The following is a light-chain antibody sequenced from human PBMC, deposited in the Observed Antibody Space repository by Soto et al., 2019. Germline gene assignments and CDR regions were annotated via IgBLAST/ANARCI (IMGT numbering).Light chain of an antibody. CDR3: HQYGISPGT. J-gene: IGKJ1*01. V-gene: IGKV3-11*01. CDR2: DAS. Sequence: EIVLTQYPATLASSPGERATLSCRASQSVSSYLAWYQQKPGQAPRLLIYDASNRATGIPARFSGSGSGTDFTLTISRLETEDFAVYYCHQYGISPGTFGQGTK. CDR1: QSVSSY.